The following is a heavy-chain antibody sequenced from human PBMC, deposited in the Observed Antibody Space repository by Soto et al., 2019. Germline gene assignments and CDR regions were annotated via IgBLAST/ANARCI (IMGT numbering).Heavy chain of an antibody. V-gene: IGHV3-30-3*01. Sequence: GGSLRLSCAASGFTFSSYAMHWVRQAPGKGLEWVAVISYDGSNKYYADPVKGRFTISRDNSKSTLYLQMNSLRAEDTAVYYCARVGYCSGGSCYEGWGYYFDYWGQGTLVTVSS. J-gene: IGHJ4*02. D-gene: IGHD2-15*01. CDR1: GFTFSSYA. CDR3: ARVGYCSGGSCYEGWGYYFDY. CDR2: ISYDGSNK.